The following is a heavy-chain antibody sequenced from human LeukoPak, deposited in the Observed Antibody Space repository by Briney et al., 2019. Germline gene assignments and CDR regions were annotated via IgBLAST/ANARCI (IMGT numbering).Heavy chain of an antibody. CDR3: ALGWYSSSSGVGSGFDY. V-gene: IGHV3-48*01. CDR2: ISSSSSTI. Sequence: PGGSLRLSCAASGFTFSSYSMNWVRQAPGKGLEWVSYISSSSSTIYYADSVKGRFTISRDNAKNSLYLQMNSLRAEDTAVYYCALGWYSSSSGVGSGFDYWGQGTLVTVSS. J-gene: IGHJ4*02. CDR1: GFTFSSYS. D-gene: IGHD6-6*01.